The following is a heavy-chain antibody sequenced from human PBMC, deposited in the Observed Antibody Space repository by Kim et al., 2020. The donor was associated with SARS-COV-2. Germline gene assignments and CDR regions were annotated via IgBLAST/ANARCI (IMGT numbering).Heavy chain of an antibody. J-gene: IGHJ4*02. CDR2: IDGSSTYI. CDR3: ARVGPGWARDD. CDR1: GFTFSSHS. Sequence: GGSLRLSCAASGFTFSSHSMNWVRQTPEKGLEWLSLIDGSSTYIYYADSVKGRFTISRDNTKNSVYLQINSLRAEDTAVYYCARVGPGWARDDWGQGTRV. D-gene: IGHD1-26*01. V-gene: IGHV3-21*01.